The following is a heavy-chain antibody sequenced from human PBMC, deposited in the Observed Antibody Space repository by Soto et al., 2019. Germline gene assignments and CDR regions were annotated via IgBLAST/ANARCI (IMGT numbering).Heavy chain of an antibody. J-gene: IGHJ4*02. V-gene: IGHV1-18*01. CDR3: ARGRYGDY. CDR2: ISAHNGNT. Sequence: QVHLVQSGAEVKKPGASVKVSCKGSGYTFTSYGITWVRQAPGQGLEWMGWISAHNGNTDYAQKLQGRVTVTSDTSTSTAYMELRSLRADVTAVCYCARGRYGDYWGQGALVTVSS. D-gene: IGHD1-1*01. CDR1: GYTFTSYG.